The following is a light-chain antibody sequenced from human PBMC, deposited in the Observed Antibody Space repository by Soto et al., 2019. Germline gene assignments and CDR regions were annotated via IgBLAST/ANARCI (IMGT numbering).Light chain of an antibody. CDR1: QGVGST. V-gene: IGKV3-15*01. Sequence: EIVMTQSPATLSVSPGERVTLSCRASQGVGSTLAWYRQQPGQAPRLLIYDAYIRATGVPARFSGSGSGTECTLTISSLQSEDFAVYYCRHYNTWPLAFGGGTKVEIK. J-gene: IGKJ4*01. CDR3: RHYNTWPLA. CDR2: DAY.